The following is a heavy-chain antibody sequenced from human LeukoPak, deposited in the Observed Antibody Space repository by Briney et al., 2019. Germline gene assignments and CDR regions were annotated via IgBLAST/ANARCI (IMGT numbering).Heavy chain of an antibody. CDR2: INHSGST. J-gene: IGHJ4*02. D-gene: IGHD4-11*01. Sequence: SETLSLTCAVYGGSFSGYYWSWIRQPPGKGLEWIGEINHSGSTNYNPSLKSRVTISVDTSKNQFSLKLSSVTAADTAVYYCASKGVTTENYFDYWGQGTLVTVSS. CDR3: ASKGVTTENYFDY. V-gene: IGHV4-34*01. CDR1: GGSFSGYY.